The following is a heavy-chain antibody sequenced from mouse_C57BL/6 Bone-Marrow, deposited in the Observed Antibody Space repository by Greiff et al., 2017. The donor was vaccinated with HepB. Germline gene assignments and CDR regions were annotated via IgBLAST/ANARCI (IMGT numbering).Heavy chain of an antibody. J-gene: IGHJ2*01. V-gene: IGHV1-50*01. Sequence: VQLQQPGAELVKPGASVKLSCKASGYTFTSYWMQWVKQRPGQGLEWIGEIDPSDSYTNYNQKFKGKSTLTVDKSSSTAYMQLSSLTSEDSAVYYCARENLIYYYGSSYYFDYWGQGTTLTVSS. CDR1: GYTFTSYW. D-gene: IGHD1-1*01. CDR3: ARENLIYYYGSSYYFDY. CDR2: IDPSDSYT.